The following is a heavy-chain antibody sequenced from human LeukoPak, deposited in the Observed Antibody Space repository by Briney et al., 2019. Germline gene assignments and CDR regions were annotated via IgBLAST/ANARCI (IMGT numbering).Heavy chain of an antibody. V-gene: IGHV4-34*01. CDR2: INHSGST. CDR3: ARDLTRWDPDGFDI. J-gene: IGHJ3*02. CDR1: GGSFSGYY. D-gene: IGHD1-26*01. Sequence: PSETLSLTCAVYGGSFSGYYWSWIRQPPGKGLEWIGEINHSGSTNYNPSLKSRVTISVDTSKNQFSLKLSSVTAADTAVYYCARDLTRWDPDGFDIWGPGTMVTVSS.